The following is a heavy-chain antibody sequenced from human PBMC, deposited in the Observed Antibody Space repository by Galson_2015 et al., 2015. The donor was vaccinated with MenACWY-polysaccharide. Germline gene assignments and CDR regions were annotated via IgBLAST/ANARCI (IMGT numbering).Heavy chain of an antibody. CDR2: MNPNSGTT. V-gene: IGHV1-8*01. J-gene: IGHJ5*02. CDR3: ARGGKYYYDSSGYLNWFDP. CDR1: GYTFTSYD. Sequence: SVKVSCKASGYTFTSYDINWVRQTTGRGLEWMGWMNPNSGTTGYAQKFQGRVTMTRNTSISIAYMDLSSLRSEDTAVYYCARGGKYYYDSSGYLNWFDPWGQGTLVTVSS. D-gene: IGHD3-22*01.